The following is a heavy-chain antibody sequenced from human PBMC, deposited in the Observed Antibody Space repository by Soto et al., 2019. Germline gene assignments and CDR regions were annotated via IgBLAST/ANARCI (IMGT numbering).Heavy chain of an antibody. CDR1: GGSISSYY. CDR2: IYYSGST. V-gene: IGHV4-59*01. Sequence: PSETLSLTCTVSGGSISSYYWSWIRQPPGKGLEWIGYIYYSGSTNYNPSLKSRVTISVDTSKNQFSLKLSSVTVADTAVYYCARINGRENYYDSSGYWYYFDYWGQGTLVTVSS. D-gene: IGHD3-22*01. CDR3: ARINGRENYYDSSGYWYYFDY. J-gene: IGHJ4*02.